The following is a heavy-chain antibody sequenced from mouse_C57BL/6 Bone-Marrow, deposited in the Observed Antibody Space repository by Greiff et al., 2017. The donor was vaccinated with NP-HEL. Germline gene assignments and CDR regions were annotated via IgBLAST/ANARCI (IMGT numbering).Heavy chain of an antibody. CDR1: GFTFTDYY. CDR3: ARYAPLYYYGSSYRYFDV. CDR2: IRNKANGYTT. Sequence: EVMLVESGGGLVQPGGSLSLSCAASGFTFTDYYMSWVRQPPGKALEWLGFIRNKANGYTTEYSASVKGRFTISRDNSQSILYLQMNALRAEDSATYYCARYAPLYYYGSSYRYFDVWGTGTTVTVSS. D-gene: IGHD1-1*01. V-gene: IGHV7-3*01. J-gene: IGHJ1*03.